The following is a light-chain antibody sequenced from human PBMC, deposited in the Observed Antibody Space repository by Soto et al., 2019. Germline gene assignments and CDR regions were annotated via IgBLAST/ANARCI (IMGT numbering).Light chain of an antibody. CDR1: QFINTY. CDR2: AAS. J-gene: IGKJ1*01. V-gene: IGKV1-39*01. Sequence: DIQMTQSPSSLSASVGDRVTITCRASQFINTYVSWYQQKPGKAPKLLIYAASSLQSGVPSMFSGSRSGTDFTLTINTLQPEECATYYCQQNYNAPWTFGQGTPVEVK. CDR3: QQNYNAPWT.